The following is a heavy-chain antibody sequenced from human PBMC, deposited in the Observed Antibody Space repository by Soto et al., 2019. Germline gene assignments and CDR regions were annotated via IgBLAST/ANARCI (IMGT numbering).Heavy chain of an antibody. D-gene: IGHD4-17*01. Sequence: LRLSCAASGFTFSSYSMNWVRQAPGKGLEWVSSISSSSSYIYYADSVKGRFTISRDNAKNSLYLQMNSLRAEDTAVYYCARLTTVTYGMDVWGQGTTVTVSS. CDR3: ARLTTVTYGMDV. CDR2: ISSSSSYI. J-gene: IGHJ6*02. V-gene: IGHV3-21*01. CDR1: GFTFSSYS.